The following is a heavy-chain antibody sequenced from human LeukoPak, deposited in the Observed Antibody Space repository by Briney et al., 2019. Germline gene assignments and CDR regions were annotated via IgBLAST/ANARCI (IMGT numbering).Heavy chain of an antibody. V-gene: IGHV3-21*01. Sequence: GGSLRLSCAAPGFTFSSYSMNWVRQAPGKGLEWVSSISSSSSYIYYADSVKGRFTISRDNAKNSLYLQMNSLRAEDTAVYYCARGGGYSGYGAYYFDYWGQGTLVTVSS. D-gene: IGHD5-12*01. CDR1: GFTFSSYS. CDR3: ARGGGYSGYGAYYFDY. CDR2: ISSSSSYI. J-gene: IGHJ4*02.